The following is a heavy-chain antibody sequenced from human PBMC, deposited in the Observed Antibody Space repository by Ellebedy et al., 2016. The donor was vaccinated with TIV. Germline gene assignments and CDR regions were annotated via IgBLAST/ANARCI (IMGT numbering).Heavy chain of an antibody. CDR3: AREPFYDYVWGTLDY. V-gene: IGHV3-33*08. CDR1: GFIFSSYG. J-gene: IGHJ4*02. Sequence: GESLKISCAASGFIFSSYGMHWVRQAPGKGLEWVAVIWPDGINKYYADSVKGRFTISRDNSKNILYLQMNSLRAEDTAVYYCAREPFYDYVWGTLDYWGQGSLVTVSS. CDR2: IWPDGINK. D-gene: IGHD3-16*01.